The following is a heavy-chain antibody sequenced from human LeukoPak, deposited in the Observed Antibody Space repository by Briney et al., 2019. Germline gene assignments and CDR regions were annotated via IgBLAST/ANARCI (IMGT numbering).Heavy chain of an antibody. CDR3: AKGGWSTSYNWFDP. CDR1: GFTFSSYS. Sequence: GRSLRLSCAAPGFTFSSYSMHWVRQAPGKGLEWVAVISYDGSNKYYADSVKGRFTISRDNSKNTLYLQMNSLRAEDTAVYYCAKGGWSTSYNWFDPWGQGTLVTVSS. D-gene: IGHD2-2*01. V-gene: IGHV3-30*18. J-gene: IGHJ5*02. CDR2: ISYDGSNK.